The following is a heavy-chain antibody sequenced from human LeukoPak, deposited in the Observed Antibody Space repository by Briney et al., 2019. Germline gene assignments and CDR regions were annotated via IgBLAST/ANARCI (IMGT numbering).Heavy chain of an antibody. CDR1: GGSFSDYY. Sequence: SETLSLTCAVSGGSFSDYYWSWIRQPPGKGLEWIGYIYYSGSTYYNPSLKSRVTISVDTSKNQFSLKLSSVTAADTAVYYCARVTGGSGSYYSPLHYYFDYWGQGTLVTVSS. CDR3: ARVTGGSGSYYSPLHYYFDY. D-gene: IGHD3-10*01. V-gene: IGHV4-30-4*01. J-gene: IGHJ4*02. CDR2: IYYSGST.